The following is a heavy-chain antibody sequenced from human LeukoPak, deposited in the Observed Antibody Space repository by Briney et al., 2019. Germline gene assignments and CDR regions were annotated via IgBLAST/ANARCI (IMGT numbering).Heavy chain of an antibody. CDR3: ARDMYSGRYGPDY. J-gene: IGHJ4*02. Sequence: PGGSLRLSCAASGFTFSSYSMNWVRQAPGKGLEWVSSISSSSSYIYYADSVKGRFTISRDNAKNSLYLQMNSLRAEDTAVYYCARDMYSGRYGPDYWGQGTLVTVSS. CDR1: GFTFSSYS. D-gene: IGHD1-26*01. V-gene: IGHV3-21*01. CDR2: ISSSSSYI.